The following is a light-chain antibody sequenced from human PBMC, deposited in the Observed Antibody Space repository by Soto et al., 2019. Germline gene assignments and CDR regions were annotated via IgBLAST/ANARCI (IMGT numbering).Light chain of an antibody. Sequence: QSALTQPASVSGSPGQSITISCTGTSSDVGDNNYVSWYQHHPGKAPQLMIYEVSNRPSGVSDRFSGSKSGNTASLTISGLQAEDEADYYCSSFAPGRIYVFGSGTKLTVL. J-gene: IGLJ1*01. CDR3: SSFAPGRIYV. CDR2: EVS. CDR1: SSDVGDNNY. V-gene: IGLV2-14*01.